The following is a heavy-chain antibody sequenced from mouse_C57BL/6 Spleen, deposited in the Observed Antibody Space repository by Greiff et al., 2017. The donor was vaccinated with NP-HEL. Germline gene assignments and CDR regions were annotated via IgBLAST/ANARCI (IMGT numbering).Heavy chain of an antibody. D-gene: IGHD4-1*01. V-gene: IGHV5-9*01. CDR2: ISGGGGNT. CDR3: ARHVTGTDYAMYY. J-gene: IGHJ4*01. CDR1: GFTFSSYT. Sequence: EVQLVESGGGLVKPGGSLKLSCAASGFTFSSYTMSWVRQTPEKRLEWVATISGGGGNTYYPDSVKGRFTISRDNAKNTLYLQMSSLRSEDTALYYCARHVTGTDYAMYYWGQGTSVTVSS.